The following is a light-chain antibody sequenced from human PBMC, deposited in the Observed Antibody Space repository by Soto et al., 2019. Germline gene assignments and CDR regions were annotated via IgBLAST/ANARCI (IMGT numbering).Light chain of an antibody. CDR3: QQYGSSPRT. CDR2: GAS. V-gene: IGKV3-20*01. CDR1: QSVSSIY. Sequence: EIVSTQSPGTLSLSPGERATLSCRASQSVSSIYLAWYQQKPGQAPRLLIYGASSRATGIPDRFSGSGSGTDFTLTISRLEPEDFAVYYCQQYGSSPRTFGQGTKVEIK. J-gene: IGKJ1*01.